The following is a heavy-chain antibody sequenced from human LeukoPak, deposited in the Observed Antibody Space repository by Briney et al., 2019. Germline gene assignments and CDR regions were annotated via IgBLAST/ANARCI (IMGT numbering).Heavy chain of an antibody. CDR3: AKARYSGSPALDF. J-gene: IGHJ4*02. CDR2: TRYDESKT. CDR1: GFTFSSYL. D-gene: IGHD1-26*01. Sequence: PGGSLRLSCAASGFTFSSYLMNWVRQAPGRGLDWVAFTRYDESKTFYGDSVRGRFTISRDNSKNTLYLQMNSLTTDDSAVYYCAKARYSGSPALDFWGQGTLVTVSS. V-gene: IGHV3-30*02.